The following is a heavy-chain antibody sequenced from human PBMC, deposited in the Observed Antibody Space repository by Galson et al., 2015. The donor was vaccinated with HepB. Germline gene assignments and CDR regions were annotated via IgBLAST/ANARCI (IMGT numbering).Heavy chain of an antibody. CDR3: AREIRGVIILYCYSCMDV. V-gene: IGHV3-30-3*01. J-gene: IGHJ6*03. Sequence: SLRLSCAASGFTFSNYFIHWVRQAPGKGLEWVAGISNDGSNKYYADSVKGRFTISRDNSKNTLYLQMNSLRPDDTAVYYCAREIRGVIILYCYSCMDVWGKGATVSVSS. CDR2: ISNDGSNK. CDR1: GFTFSNYF. D-gene: IGHD3-10*01.